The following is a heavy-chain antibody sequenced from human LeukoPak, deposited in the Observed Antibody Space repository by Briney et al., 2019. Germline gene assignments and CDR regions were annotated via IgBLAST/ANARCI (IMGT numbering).Heavy chain of an antibody. CDR1: GGSISSSNW. J-gene: IGHJ4*02. CDR2: IYHSGST. V-gene: IGHV4-4*02. CDR3: ARRPMTTVTTGYY. D-gene: IGHD4-17*01. Sequence: SETLSLTCAVSGGSISSSNWWSWVRQPPGKGLEWIGEIYHSGSTNYNPSLKSRVTISVDKSKNQFSLKLSSVTAADTAVYHCARRPMTTVTTGYYWGQGTLVTVSS.